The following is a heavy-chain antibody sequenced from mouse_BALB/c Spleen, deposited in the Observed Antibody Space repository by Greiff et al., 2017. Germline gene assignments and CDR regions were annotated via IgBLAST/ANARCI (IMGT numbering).Heavy chain of an antibody. V-gene: IGHV7-3*02. J-gene: IGHJ4*01. CDR1: GFTFTDYY. Sequence: EVKLMESGGGLVQPGGSLRLSCATSGFTFTDYYMSWVRQPPGKALEWLGFIRNKANGYTTEYSASVKGRFTISRDNSQSILYLQMNTLRAEDSATYYCARHGYYYAMDYWGQGTSVTVSS. CDR2: IRNKANGYTT. CDR3: ARHGYYYAMDY.